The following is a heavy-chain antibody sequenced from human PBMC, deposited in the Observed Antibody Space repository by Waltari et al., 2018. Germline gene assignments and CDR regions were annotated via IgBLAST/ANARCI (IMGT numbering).Heavy chain of an antibody. Sequence: VQLQESGPGLVQPSQTLSLICSVSGDSINSRDYYWTWIRQPAGKGLEWIGYIYSDGITNYNPSLIGRLTMALDTPKTQFSLKLSFMTAADTAVYYCARGELGLRRFDYWGRGALVTVSS. CDR2: IYSDGIT. J-gene: IGHJ4*02. V-gene: IGHV4-61*09. CDR3: ARGELGLRRFDY. CDR1: GDSINSRDYY. D-gene: IGHD7-27*01.